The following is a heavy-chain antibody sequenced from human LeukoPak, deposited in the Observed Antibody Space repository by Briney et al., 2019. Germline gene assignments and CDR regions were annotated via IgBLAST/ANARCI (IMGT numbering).Heavy chain of an antibody. CDR2: ISGSGGSA. D-gene: IGHD6-13*01. CDR3: AKEASSTWYYFDY. J-gene: IGHJ4*02. V-gene: IGHV3-23*01. Sequence: GGSLRLSCAASGFTFSSYGMNWVRQAPGKGLEWVSTISGSGGSAYYADSVKGRFTISRDNSKNTLYLQMNSLRAEDTAVYYCAKEASSTWYYFDYWGQGTLVTVSS. CDR1: GFTFSSYG.